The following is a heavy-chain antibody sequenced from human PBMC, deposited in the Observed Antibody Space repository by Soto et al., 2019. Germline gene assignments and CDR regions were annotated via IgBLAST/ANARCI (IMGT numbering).Heavy chain of an antibody. Sequence: QVQLVQSGAEVKKPGSSVKVSCKASGGTFSSYTISWVRQAPGQGLEWMGRIIPILGIANYAQKFQGRVTITADKCTNRAYMELSRLRSEDTAVYYCAADIDDYGGYWIDYWGQGTLVTVSS. V-gene: IGHV1-69*02. D-gene: IGHD4-17*01. J-gene: IGHJ4*02. CDR1: GGTFSSYT. CDR2: IIPILGIA. CDR3: AADIDDYGGYWIDY.